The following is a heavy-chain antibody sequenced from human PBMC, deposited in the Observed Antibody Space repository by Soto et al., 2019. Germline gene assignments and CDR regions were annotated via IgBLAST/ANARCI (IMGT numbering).Heavy chain of an antibody. Sequence: QVQLVQSGAEVKKPGASVKVSCKASGYTFTSYYMHWVRQAPGQGLEWMGIINPSGGSTSYAQKFQGRVTMTRDTSTSTVYMELSSLRSEDTAVYYCAGDGGIAALSDYYYGMDVWGQGTTVTVSS. J-gene: IGHJ6*02. CDR3: AGDGGIAALSDYYYGMDV. CDR1: GYTFTSYY. D-gene: IGHD6-13*01. CDR2: INPSGGST. V-gene: IGHV1-46*01.